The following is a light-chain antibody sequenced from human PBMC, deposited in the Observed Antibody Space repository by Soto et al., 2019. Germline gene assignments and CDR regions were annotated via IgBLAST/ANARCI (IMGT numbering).Light chain of an antibody. Sequence: QSALTQPPSVSGSPGQSVTISCTGTSSDVGSYNRVSWYQQPPGTAPKLMISEVSNRPSGVPDRFSWSKSGNTASLTISGLQAEYEADYYCSSYTSSSTYVFVTGTKLTVL. J-gene: IGLJ1*01. CDR1: SSDVGSYNR. CDR3: SSYTSSSTYV. V-gene: IGLV2-18*02. CDR2: EVS.